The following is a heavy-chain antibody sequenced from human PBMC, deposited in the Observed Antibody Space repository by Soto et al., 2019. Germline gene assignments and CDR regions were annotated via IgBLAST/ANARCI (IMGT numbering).Heavy chain of an antibody. V-gene: IGHV3-48*03. J-gene: IGHJ4*02. CDR3: ARDPGEDNSGWFFDN. Sequence: DVQLVESGGGLVQPGGSLRLSCAASGFSFRNYEMNWVRQAPGKGLEWVSYISGTASIIYYADSVKGRFGISRDNAGNSLFLHMNNLRVEDTAIYYCARDPGEDNSGWFFDNWGQGTLVTVSS. D-gene: IGHD6-19*01. CDR2: ISGTASII. CDR1: GFSFRNYE.